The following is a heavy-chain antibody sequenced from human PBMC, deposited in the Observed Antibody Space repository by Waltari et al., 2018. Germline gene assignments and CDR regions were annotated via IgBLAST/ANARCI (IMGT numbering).Heavy chain of an antibody. V-gene: IGHV4-34*01. CDR1: GGSFSGTY. CDR3: ARRATGEWYGGDFDP. Sequence: QVQLQQWGAGLLRPSETLSPTCGSYGGSFSGTYWTWIRQPPGKGLKWMGENNPSGNTKYNPSLKSRVTMSVDTSKNHFSLNLTSVTAADTAVYYCARRATGEWYGGDFDPWGRGTLVTVSS. CDR2: NNPSGNT. J-gene: IGHJ5*02. D-gene: IGHD3-10*01.